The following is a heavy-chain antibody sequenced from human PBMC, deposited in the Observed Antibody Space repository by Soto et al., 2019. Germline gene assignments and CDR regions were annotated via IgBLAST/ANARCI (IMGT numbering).Heavy chain of an antibody. CDR1: GGTFSTYG. CDR3: ARGWVRVFYSPLRIDH. CDR2: IIPIFGTT. J-gene: IGHJ5*02. D-gene: IGHD2-15*01. Sequence: QVQLVQSGAEVKKPGSSVKVSCKSSGGTFSTYGFFWVRQAPGEGLEWMGGIIPIFGTTNYAQKFQDRVTITTADSTSTVYMELTSLKSEDTAVYYCARGWVRVFYSPLRIDHCGQGTLVIVSS. V-gene: IGHV1-69*01.